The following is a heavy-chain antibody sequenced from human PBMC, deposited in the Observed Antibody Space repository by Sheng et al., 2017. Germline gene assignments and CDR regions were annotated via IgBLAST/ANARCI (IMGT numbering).Heavy chain of an antibody. D-gene: IGHD3-10*01. J-gene: IGHJ5*02. V-gene: IGHV1-69*08. CDR2: IIPILGIA. Sequence: QVQLVQSGAEVKKPGSSVKVSCKASGGTFSSYTISWVRQAPGQGLEWMGRIIPILGIANYAQKFQGRVTITADKSTSTAYMELSSLRSEDTAVYYCARDHIPYRRGLLWFGEFGWFDPWGQGTLVTVSS. CDR1: GGTFSSYT. CDR3: ARDHIPYRRGLLWFGEFGWFDP.